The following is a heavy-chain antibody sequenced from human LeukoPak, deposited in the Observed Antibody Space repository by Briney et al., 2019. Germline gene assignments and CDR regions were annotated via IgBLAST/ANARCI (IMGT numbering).Heavy chain of an antibody. D-gene: IGHD5-12*01. CDR3: ARDRYSGYDGFGAFEI. CDR1: GGSISSYY. J-gene: IGHJ3*02. V-gene: IGHV4-59*01. Sequence: SETLSLTCTVSGGSISSYYWSWIRQPPGKGLEWIGYIYYSGSTNYNPSLKSRVTISVDTSKNQFSLKLSSVTAADTAVYYCARDRYSGYDGFGAFEIWGQGTMVTVSS. CDR2: IYYSGST.